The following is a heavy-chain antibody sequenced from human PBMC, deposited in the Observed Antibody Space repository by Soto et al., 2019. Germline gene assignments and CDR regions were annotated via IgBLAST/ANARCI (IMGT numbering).Heavy chain of an antibody. D-gene: IGHD5-18*01. V-gene: IGHV3-7*01. CDR2: IKQDGSDK. J-gene: IGHJ4*02. CDR3: AREYRYIFDY. Sequence: RRLSCAASGFTFSSSWMSWVRQAPGKGLEWVANIKQDGSDKYYVDSVKGRFTISRDNAKNSLYLQMNSLRAEDTAVYYCAREYRYIFDYWGQGTLVTVS. CDR1: GFTFSSSW.